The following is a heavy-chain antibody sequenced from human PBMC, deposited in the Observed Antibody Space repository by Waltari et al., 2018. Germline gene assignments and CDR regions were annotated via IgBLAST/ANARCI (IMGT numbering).Heavy chain of an antibody. CDR1: GGTFSSYA. CDR2: ISPIFGTA. V-gene: IGHV1-69*14. Sequence: QVQLVQSGAEVKKPGSSVKVSCNASGGTFSSYALSWVRQAPGQGLEWMGGISPIFGTANYAKKFQGRVTITADKSTSTAYMELSSLRAEDTAGYYCARGLSPLNFDYWGQGTLVTVSS. J-gene: IGHJ4*02. CDR3: ARGLSPLNFDY.